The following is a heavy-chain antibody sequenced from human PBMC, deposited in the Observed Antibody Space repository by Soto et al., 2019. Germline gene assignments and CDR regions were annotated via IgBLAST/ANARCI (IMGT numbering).Heavy chain of an antibody. J-gene: IGHJ5*02. Sequence: TLSLTSAVSGGSISSGGYSGSWIRQPPGKGLEWIGYIYHSGSTYYNPSLKSRVTISVDRSKNQFSLKLSSVTAADTAVYYCARVKDYYDSSGYHNWFDPWGQGTLVTVSS. CDR2: IYHSGST. V-gene: IGHV4-30-2*01. D-gene: IGHD3-22*01. CDR3: ARVKDYYDSSGYHNWFDP. CDR1: GGSISSGGYS.